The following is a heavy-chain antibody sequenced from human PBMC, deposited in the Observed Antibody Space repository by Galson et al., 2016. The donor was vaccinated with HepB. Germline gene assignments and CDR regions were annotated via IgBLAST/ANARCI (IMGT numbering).Heavy chain of an antibody. CDR2: VYYSGNT. Sequence: SETLSLTCTISGASIRNTAYYWGWIRQPPGKGLEWIGSVYYSGNTHYSPSFKTRVTMSLDTSKNQVSLNLTSVTAADTAFYYCGGNRQFYYFDPWGQGILVTVSS. CDR3: GGNRQFYYFDP. CDR1: GASIRNTAYY. V-gene: IGHV4-39*07. J-gene: IGHJ5*02. D-gene: IGHD3-22*01.